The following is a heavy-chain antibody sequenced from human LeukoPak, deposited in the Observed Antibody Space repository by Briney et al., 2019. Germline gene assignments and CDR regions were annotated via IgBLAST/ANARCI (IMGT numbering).Heavy chain of an antibody. CDR1: GYSLTSYW. J-gene: IGHJ4*02. CDR3: ARSTSGSNVKLDY. CDR2: IYPGDSDT. D-gene: IGHD3-22*01. Sequence: GESLKIYWKGSGYSLTSYWIAWVRQLPGKGLECMGIIYPGDSDTRYSPSFQGQVTISADKSISTAYLQWSSLKASDTAMYYCARSTSGSNVKLDYWGQGTLVTVSS. V-gene: IGHV5-51*01.